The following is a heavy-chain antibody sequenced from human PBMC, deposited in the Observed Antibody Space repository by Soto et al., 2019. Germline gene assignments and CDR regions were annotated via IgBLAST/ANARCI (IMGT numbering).Heavy chain of an antibody. Sequence: GGSLRLSCAASGFTFSNAWINWVRQAPGKGLEWVGRIKSKTDGGTTDYTEPVKGRFAISRDDSNNMVYLQMNSLKIENTAVYYFTTDSYSTIIIVRFDYWGHGTLVTVSS. J-gene: IGHJ4*01. D-gene: IGHD3-22*01. CDR3: TTDSYSTIIIVRFDY. CDR2: IKSKTDGGTT. V-gene: IGHV3-15*07. CDR1: GFTFSNAW.